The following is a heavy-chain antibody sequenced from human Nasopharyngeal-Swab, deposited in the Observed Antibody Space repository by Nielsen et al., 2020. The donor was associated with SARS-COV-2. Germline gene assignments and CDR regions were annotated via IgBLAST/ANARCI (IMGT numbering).Heavy chain of an antibody. Sequence: GGSLRLSCAASGFTFSIYGMSWVRQAPGKGLEWVAAISGSGESTYYADSVKGRFTISRDNSKNTLFLQMNSLRAEDTALYYCAKVGGGVGYWGQGTLVTVSS. D-gene: IGHD3-16*01. CDR2: ISGSGEST. CDR3: AKVGGGVGY. V-gene: IGHV3-23*01. J-gene: IGHJ4*02. CDR1: GFTFSIYG.